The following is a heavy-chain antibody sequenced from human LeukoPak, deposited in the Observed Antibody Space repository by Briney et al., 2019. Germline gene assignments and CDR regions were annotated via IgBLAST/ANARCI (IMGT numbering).Heavy chain of an antibody. CDR2: ISYDGSNK. CDR1: GFTFSSYA. V-gene: IGHV3-30-3*01. CDR3: ARAGVYSSSWYRCYFDY. J-gene: IGHJ4*02. D-gene: IGHD6-13*01. Sequence: GGSLRLSCAASGFTFSSYAMHWVRQAPGKGREWVAVISYDGSNKYYADSVKGRFTISRDNSKNTLYLQMNSLRAEDTAVYYCARAGVYSSSWYRCYFDYWGQGTLVTVSS.